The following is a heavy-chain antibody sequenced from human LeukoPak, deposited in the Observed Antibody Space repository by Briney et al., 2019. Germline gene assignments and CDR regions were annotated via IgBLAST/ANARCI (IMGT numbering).Heavy chain of an antibody. CDR3: ARYWNYYESSGGDY. V-gene: IGHV3-20*04. J-gene: IGHJ4*02. D-gene: IGHD3-22*01. Sequence: GGSLRLSCAASGFTFDDYGMSWVRQAPGKWLEWVSGINWNGGSTGYADSVKGRFTISRDNAKNSLYLQMNSLRAEDTALYYCARYWNYYESSGGDYWGQGTLVTVFS. CDR1: GFTFDDYG. CDR2: INWNGGST.